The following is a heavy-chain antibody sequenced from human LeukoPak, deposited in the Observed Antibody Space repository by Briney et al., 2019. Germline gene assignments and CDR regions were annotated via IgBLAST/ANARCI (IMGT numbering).Heavy chain of an antibody. CDR3: ARDEDTAMGPHYSD. D-gene: IGHD5-18*01. V-gene: IGHV3-53*01. CDR2: IYSGGST. Sequence: GGSLRLSCAASGFTVSSNYMSSVRQAPGKGLEWVSVIYSGGSTYYADSVKGRFSISRDNSKNTLYLQMNSLRAEDTAVYYCARDEDTAMGPHYSDWGQGTLVTVSS. CDR1: GFTVSSNY. J-gene: IGHJ4*02.